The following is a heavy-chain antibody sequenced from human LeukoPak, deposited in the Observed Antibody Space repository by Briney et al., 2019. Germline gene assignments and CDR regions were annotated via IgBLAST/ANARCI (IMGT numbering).Heavy chain of an antibody. Sequence: SQTLSLTCTVSGGSISSGSYYWSWIRQPAGKGLEWIGRIYTSGSTNYNPSLKSRVTISVDTSKNQFSLKLSSVTAADTVVYYCASGIQLFNLDYWGQGTLVTVSS. CDR3: ASGIQLFNLDY. V-gene: IGHV4-61*02. CDR2: IYTSGST. CDR1: GGSISSGSYY. J-gene: IGHJ4*02. D-gene: IGHD5-18*01.